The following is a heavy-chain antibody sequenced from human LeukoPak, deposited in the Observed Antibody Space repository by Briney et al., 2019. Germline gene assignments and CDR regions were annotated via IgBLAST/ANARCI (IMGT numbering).Heavy chain of an antibody. Sequence: SETLSLTCAVYGGSFSGYYWSWIRQPPGKGLEWIGEINHSGSTNYNPSLKSRVTISVDTSKNQFSLKLSSVTAADTAVYYCARGGCVSVGGLKGGRCDLWGQKTLVTVSS. CDR3: ARGGCVSVGGLKGGRCDL. CDR2: INHSGST. CDR1: GGSFSGYY. D-gene: IGHD6-19*01. J-gene: IGHJ5*02. V-gene: IGHV4-34*01.